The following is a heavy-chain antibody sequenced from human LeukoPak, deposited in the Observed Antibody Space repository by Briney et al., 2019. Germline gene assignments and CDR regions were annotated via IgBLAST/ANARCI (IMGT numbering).Heavy chain of an antibody. V-gene: IGHV3-7*04. D-gene: IGHD1-26*01. Sequence: GGSLRLSCVASAFAFSSNWMCWVRQAPGKGLEWVASIKEDGSETYYVDSVKGRFTISRDNAKNSLYLQMSSLRAEDTAVYYCARDLHPRYYLPDYWGQGTLVTVSS. CDR1: AFAFSSNW. CDR2: IKEDGSET. J-gene: IGHJ4*02. CDR3: ARDLHPRYYLPDY.